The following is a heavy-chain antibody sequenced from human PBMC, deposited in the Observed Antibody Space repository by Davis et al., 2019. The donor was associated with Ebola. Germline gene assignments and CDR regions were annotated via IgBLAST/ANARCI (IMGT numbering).Heavy chain of an antibody. Sequence: SETLSLTCTVSGGSISSGDYYWSWIRQPPGKGLEWIGSIYYSGSTYYNPSLKSRVTISVDTSKNQFSLKLSSVTAADTAVYYCARAQFPTTSDHWGQGTLVTVSS. CDR3: ARAQFPTTSDH. CDR2: IYYSGST. D-gene: IGHD1-1*01. CDR1: GGSISSGDYY. J-gene: IGHJ4*02. V-gene: IGHV4-39*01.